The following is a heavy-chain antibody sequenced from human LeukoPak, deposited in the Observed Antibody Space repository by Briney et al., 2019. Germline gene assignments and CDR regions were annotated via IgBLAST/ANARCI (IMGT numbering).Heavy chain of an antibody. D-gene: IGHD3-9*01. Sequence: SETLSLTCTVSGYSISSGYYWGWIRQPPGKGLEWIGSIYHSGSTYYNPSLKSRVTISVDTSKNQFSLKLSSVTAADTAVYYCARAGLTGYMSRIGQKYNWFDPWGQGTLVTVSS. V-gene: IGHV4-38-2*02. CDR3: ARAGLTGYMSRIGQKYNWFDP. CDR1: GYSISSGYY. CDR2: IYHSGST. J-gene: IGHJ5*02.